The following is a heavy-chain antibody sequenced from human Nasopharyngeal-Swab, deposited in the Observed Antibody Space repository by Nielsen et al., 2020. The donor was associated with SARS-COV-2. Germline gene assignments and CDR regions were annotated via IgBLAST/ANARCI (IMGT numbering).Heavy chain of an antibody. CDR3: VLGARTPGRVWFGELYSDDY. D-gene: IGHD3-10*01. CDR2: ISYDGSNK. Sequence: GGSLRLSCAASGFTFSSYAMHWVRQAPGKGLEWVAVISYDGSNKYYADSVKGRFTISRDNSRNTLYLQMNSLRAEDTAVYYCVLGARTPGRVWFGELYSDDYWGQGTLVTVSS. V-gene: IGHV3-30-3*01. CDR1: GFTFSSYA. J-gene: IGHJ4*02.